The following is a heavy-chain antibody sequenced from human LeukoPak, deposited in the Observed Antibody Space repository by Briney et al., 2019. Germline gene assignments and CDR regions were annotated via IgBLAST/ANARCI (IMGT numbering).Heavy chain of an antibody. J-gene: IGHJ4*02. CDR3: ARGTYSSGWYEGYFDY. CDR2: ISSSSSYI. D-gene: IGHD6-19*01. Sequence: GGSLRLSCAASGFTFSSYSMNWVRQAPGKGLEWVSSISSSSSYIYYADSVKGRFTISRVNGKNSLYLQMNSLRAEDTAVYYCARGTYSSGWYEGYFDYWGQGTLVTVSS. V-gene: IGHV3-21*01. CDR1: GFTFSSYS.